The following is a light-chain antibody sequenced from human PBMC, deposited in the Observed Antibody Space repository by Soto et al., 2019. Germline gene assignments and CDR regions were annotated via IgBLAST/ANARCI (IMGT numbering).Light chain of an antibody. Sequence: DIVMTQSPDSLAVSLGERATINCKSSQSVLYSSNNKNYLAWYQQKPGQPPKLLIYWASTRESGVPDRFSGSGSGTDFTLTSSSLQAEDVAVYYCQQYYSSWTFGQGTKVELK. CDR2: WAS. CDR1: QSVLYSSNNKNY. J-gene: IGKJ1*01. V-gene: IGKV4-1*01. CDR3: QQYYSSWT.